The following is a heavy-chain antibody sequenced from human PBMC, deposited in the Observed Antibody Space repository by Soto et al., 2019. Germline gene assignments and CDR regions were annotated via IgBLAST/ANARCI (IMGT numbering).Heavy chain of an antibody. Sequence: GGSLRLSCAASGFTFSSYAMSWVRQAPGKGLEWVSAISGSGGSTYYSDSVKGRFTISRDNSKNTLYLQMNSLRAEDTAVYYCAKDRFVVDTAMVTPDPSRDYWGQGTLVTVSS. V-gene: IGHV3-23*01. CDR3: AKDRFVVDTAMVTPDPSRDY. CDR2: ISGSGGST. J-gene: IGHJ4*02. D-gene: IGHD5-18*01. CDR1: GFTFSSYA.